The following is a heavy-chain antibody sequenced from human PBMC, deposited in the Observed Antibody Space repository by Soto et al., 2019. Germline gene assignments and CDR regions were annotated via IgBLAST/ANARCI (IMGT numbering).Heavy chain of an antibody. J-gene: IGHJ4*02. V-gene: IGHV3-7*01. CDR1: GFTFSSYW. D-gene: IGHD6-19*01. Sequence: EVQLVESGGGLVQPGGSLRLSCAASGFTFSSYWMSWVRQAPGKGLEWVANIKQDGSEKYYVDSVKGRFTISRDNAKNSLYLQMNSLRAEDTAVYYCARVRSSGWYYFDYWGQGTLVTVSS. CDR3: ARVRSSGWYYFDY. CDR2: IKQDGSEK.